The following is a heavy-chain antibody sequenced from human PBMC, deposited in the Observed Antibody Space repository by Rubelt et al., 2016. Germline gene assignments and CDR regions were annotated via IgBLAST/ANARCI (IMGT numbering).Heavy chain of an antibody. CDR3: ARDWYDSSGDSHGMDV. J-gene: IGHJ6*02. D-gene: IGHD3-22*01. Sequence: SVKGRFTISRDNPKNTLYLQVNSLRDEDTALYYCARDWYDSSGDSHGMDVWGQGTTVTVYS. V-gene: IGHV3-30*01.